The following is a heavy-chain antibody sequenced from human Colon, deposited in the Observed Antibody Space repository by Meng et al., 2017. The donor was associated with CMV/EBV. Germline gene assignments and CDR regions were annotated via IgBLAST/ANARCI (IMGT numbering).Heavy chain of an antibody. CDR2: TYYGSSRSNWYN. J-gene: IGHJ6*02. CDR3: ARVLLWFGGRQNYGMDV. CDR1: GDSISTNSAA. V-gene: IGHV6-1*01. Sequence: SETLSLTCAISGDSISTNSAAWNWIRLSPTRGLEWLGRTYYGSSRSNWYNDYALSVKSRITISPDASKNQFSLHLNSVTPEDTAVYYCARVLLWFGGRQNYGMDVWGRGTTVTVSS. D-gene: IGHD3-10*01.